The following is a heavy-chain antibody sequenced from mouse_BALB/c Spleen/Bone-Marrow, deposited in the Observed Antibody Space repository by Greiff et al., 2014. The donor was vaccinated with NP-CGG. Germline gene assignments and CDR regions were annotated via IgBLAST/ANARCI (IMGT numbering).Heavy chain of an antibody. CDR2: INPYNGDT. J-gene: IGHJ1*01. CDR1: GYSFTGYF. Sequence: VQLQQFGPELVKPGASVKISCKASGYSFTGYFMNWVMQSHGKSLEWIGRINPYNGDTFYNQKFKGKATLTVDKSSSTAHMELRSLASEDSAVYYCTRVTTDWYFDVWGAGTTVTVSS. V-gene: IGHV1-20*02. D-gene: IGHD1-1*01. CDR3: TRVTTDWYFDV.